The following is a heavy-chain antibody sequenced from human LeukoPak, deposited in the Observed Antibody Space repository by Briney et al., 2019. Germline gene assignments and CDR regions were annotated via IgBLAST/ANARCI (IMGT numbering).Heavy chain of an antibody. CDR3: ARYHGSSVIDY. V-gene: IGHV5-10-1*01. J-gene: IGHJ4*02. Sequence: AESLMISCKGAGYSFDNYWISWVRQMPGKGLEWMGRIDPSDSNTNYGPSFQGHVTISADKSISTAYLQWSSLKASDTAVYYCARYHGSSVIDYWGQGTLVTVSS. CDR1: GYSFDNYW. CDR2: IDPSDSNT. D-gene: IGHD1-26*01.